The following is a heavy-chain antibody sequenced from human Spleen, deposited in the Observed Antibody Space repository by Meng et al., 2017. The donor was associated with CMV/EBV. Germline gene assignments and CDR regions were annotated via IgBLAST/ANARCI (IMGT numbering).Heavy chain of an antibody. CDR3: TRGRGSTHKGNWFDP. CDR2: MNPNSGNT. Sequence: ASVKVSCKASGYTFTGYYMHWVRQAPGQGLGWMGWMNPNSGNTAYAPKFQGRLTMTRNTSINTAYMDLSSLRSEDTAIYYCTRGRGSTHKGNWFDPWGQGTLVTVSS. J-gene: IGHJ5*02. D-gene: IGHD3-10*01. CDR1: GYTFTGYY. V-gene: IGHV1-8*02.